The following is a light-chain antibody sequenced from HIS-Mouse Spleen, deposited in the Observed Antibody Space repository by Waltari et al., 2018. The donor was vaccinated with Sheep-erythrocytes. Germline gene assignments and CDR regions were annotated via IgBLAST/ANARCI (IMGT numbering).Light chain of an antibody. V-gene: IGLV3-1*01. J-gene: IGLJ2*01. CDR3: QAWDSSTAV. CDR1: KLGDKY. CDR2: QDS. Sequence: SYELPQPPSVSVSPAQTASITCPGAKLGDKYACWYQQKPGQSPVLVIYQDSQRASGIPERFSGSNSRNTATLTISGTQAMDEADYYCQAWDSSTAVFGGGTKLTVL.